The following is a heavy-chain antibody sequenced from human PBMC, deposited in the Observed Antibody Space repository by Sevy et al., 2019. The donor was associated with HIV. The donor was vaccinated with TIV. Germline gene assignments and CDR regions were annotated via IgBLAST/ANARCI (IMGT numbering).Heavy chain of an antibody. CDR1: GFSLSTSGVG. J-gene: IGHJ5*02. CDR3: AHWARIAVAGGSRFDP. CDR2: IYWDDDK. V-gene: IGHV2-5*02. D-gene: IGHD6-19*01. Sequence: SGPKLVNPTQTLTLTCTFSGFSLSTSGVGVGWILQPPGKALEWLATIYWDDDKRYSQSLKRRLTITKDNSKNQVVLTMTNMDPEDTATYYCAHWARIAVAGGSRFDPWGQGTLVTVSS.